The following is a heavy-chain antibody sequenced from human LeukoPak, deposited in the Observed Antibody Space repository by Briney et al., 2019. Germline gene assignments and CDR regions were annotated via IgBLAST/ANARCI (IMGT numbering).Heavy chain of an antibody. V-gene: IGHV2-70*11. Sequence: SGPTLVNPTQSLTLTCTFSGFSLSTSGMSVGWIRQPPGKALEWLARIDWDDDKYYSTSLKTRLIISKDTSNNQVVLTMTNVDPVDTATYYCARIVAAAGNGFGPWGQGTLVTVSS. D-gene: IGHD6-13*01. J-gene: IGHJ5*02. CDR2: IDWDDDK. CDR3: ARIVAAAGNGFGP. CDR1: GFSLSTSGMS.